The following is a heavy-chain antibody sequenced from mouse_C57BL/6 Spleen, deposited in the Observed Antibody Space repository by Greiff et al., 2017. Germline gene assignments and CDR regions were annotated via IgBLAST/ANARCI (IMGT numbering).Heavy chain of an antibody. CDR2: IDPSDSYT. D-gene: IGHD1-1*02. CDR1: GYTFTSYW. Sequence: QVQLQQPGAELVMPGASVKLSCKASGYTFTSYWMHWVKQRPGQGLEWIGEIDPSDSYTNYNQKFKGKSTLTVDKSSSTAYMQRSSLTSEDSAVYYCARRGGYYSMDYWGQGTSVTVSS. V-gene: IGHV1-69*01. CDR3: ARRGGYYSMDY. J-gene: IGHJ4*01.